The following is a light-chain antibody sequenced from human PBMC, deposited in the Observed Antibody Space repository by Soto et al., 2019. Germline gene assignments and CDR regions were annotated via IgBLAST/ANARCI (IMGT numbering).Light chain of an antibody. CDR2: DVN. CDR3: SSYTTSRTYV. CDR1: SSDVGHYNF. J-gene: IGLJ1*01. Sequence: QSALTQPASVSGSPGQSITFSCTGTSSDVGHYNFVSWYQQHPGKAPKVMIYDVNNRPSGVSNRFSASKSGNTASLTISGLQAEDEAEYYCSSYTTSRTYVFGAGTKLTVL. V-gene: IGLV2-14*01.